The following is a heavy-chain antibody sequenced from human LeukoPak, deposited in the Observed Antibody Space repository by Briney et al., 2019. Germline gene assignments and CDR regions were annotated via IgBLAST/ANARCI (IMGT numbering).Heavy chain of an antibody. J-gene: IGHJ4*02. Sequence: PGGSLRLSCAASGFTFSSYGMHWVRQAPGKGLEWVAVIWYDGSNKYYADSVKGRFTISRDNSKNTLYLQINSLRAEDTAVYYCAKDESRYYYGSGSADYWGQGTLVTVSS. CDR3: AKDESRYYYGSGSADY. D-gene: IGHD3-22*01. CDR1: GFTFSSYG. CDR2: IWYDGSNK. V-gene: IGHV3-33*06.